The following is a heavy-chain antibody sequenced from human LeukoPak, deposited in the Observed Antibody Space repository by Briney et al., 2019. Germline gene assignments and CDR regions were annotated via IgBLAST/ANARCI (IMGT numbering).Heavy chain of an antibody. D-gene: IGHD5-12*01. V-gene: IGHV1-2*02. Sequence: ASVKVSCKASGYTFTGYYMHWVRQAPGQGLEWMGWIKPNSGGTNYAQKFQGRVTMTRDTSISTAYMELSSLRSDDTAVYYCARDRWFRAVVASRGIDYWGQGKLVTVSS. J-gene: IGHJ4*02. CDR3: ARDRWFRAVVASRGIDY. CDR1: GYTFTGYY. CDR2: IKPNSGGT.